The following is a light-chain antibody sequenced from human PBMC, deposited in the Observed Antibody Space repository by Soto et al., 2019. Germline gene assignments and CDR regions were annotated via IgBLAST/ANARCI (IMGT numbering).Light chain of an antibody. V-gene: IGKV3D-20*02. CDR1: QSVSSSY. CDR3: QQRSNWPQWT. Sequence: EIVLTQSPGTLSLSPGERATLSCRASQSVSSSYLAWYQQKPGQAPRLLISGASTRATGIPARLSGSGSGTEFTLTISSLRSEDFAVYYCQQRSNWPQWTFGQGTKVDI. CDR2: GAS. J-gene: IGKJ1*01.